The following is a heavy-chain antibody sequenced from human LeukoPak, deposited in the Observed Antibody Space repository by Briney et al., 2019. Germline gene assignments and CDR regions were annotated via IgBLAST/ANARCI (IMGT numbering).Heavy chain of an antibody. CDR2: IYYSGST. J-gene: IGHJ5*02. CDR3: ARRQWPRGNWFDP. D-gene: IGHD6-19*01. CDR1: GGSISSYY. Sequence: PSETLSLTCTVSGGSISSYYWSWIRQPPGKGLEWLGYIYYSGSTNYNPSLKSRVTISVDTSKNQFSLKRSSVTAADTAVYYCARRQWPRGNWFDPWGQGTLVTVSS. V-gene: IGHV4-59*08.